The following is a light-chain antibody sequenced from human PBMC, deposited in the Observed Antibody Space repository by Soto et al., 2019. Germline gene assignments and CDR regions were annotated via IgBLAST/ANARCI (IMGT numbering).Light chain of an antibody. CDR1: SSDVGGYNH. CDR3: SSYTSSSTRV. V-gene: IGLV2-14*01. J-gene: IGLJ1*01. CDR2: EVS. Sequence: QSALTQPASVSGSPGQSITISCTGTSSDVGGYNHVSWYQQHPGKAPKLMIYEVSNRPSGVSNRFSGSKSDNTASLTISGLQAEDEADYYCSSYTSSSTRVFGTGTKVTVL.